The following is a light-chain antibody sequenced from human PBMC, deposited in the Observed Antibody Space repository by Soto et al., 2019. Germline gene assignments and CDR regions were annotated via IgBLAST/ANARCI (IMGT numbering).Light chain of an antibody. CDR1: SGHSSHA. V-gene: IGLV4-69*01. CDR2: LNSDGSH. J-gene: IGLJ2*01. Sequence: QLVLTQSPSASASLGASVKLTCTLSSGHSSHAIAWHQQQPEKGPRYLMKLNSDGSHSKGDGIPDRFSGSSSGAERYLTISSLPSEDEADYYCQTWGTGIVVFGGGTKLTVL. CDR3: QTWGTGIVV.